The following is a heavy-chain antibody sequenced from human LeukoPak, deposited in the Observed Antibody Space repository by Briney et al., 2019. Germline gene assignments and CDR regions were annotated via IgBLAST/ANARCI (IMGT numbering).Heavy chain of an antibody. CDR2: INHSGST. V-gene: IGHV4-34*01. D-gene: IGHD5-18*01. CDR1: GGSISGYY. Sequence: PSETLSLTCAVYGGSISGYYWSWIRQPPGKGLEWIGEINHSGSTNYNPSLKSRVTISGDTSKNQFSLKLSSVTAADTAVYFCARVGYSYVINDWSRTGLGAYPTKYYYHMDIWGKGTTVTVSS. J-gene: IGHJ6*03. CDR3: ARVGYSYVINDWSRTGLGAYPTKYYYHMDI.